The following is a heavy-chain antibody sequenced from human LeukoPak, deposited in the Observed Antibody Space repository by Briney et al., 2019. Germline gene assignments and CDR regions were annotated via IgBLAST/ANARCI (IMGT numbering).Heavy chain of an antibody. CDR1: GFTLGDYA. V-gene: IGHV3-49*04. J-gene: IGHJ6*03. Sequence: PGGSLRLSCTAPGFTLGDYAMSWVRQAPGKGLEWVGFIRSKAYGGTTEYAASVKGRFTISRDDSKSIAYLQMNSLKTEDTAVYYCTRVLVGSYYYMDVWGKGTTVTVSS. CDR2: IRSKAYGGTT. CDR3: TRVLVGSYYYMDV. D-gene: IGHD1-26*01.